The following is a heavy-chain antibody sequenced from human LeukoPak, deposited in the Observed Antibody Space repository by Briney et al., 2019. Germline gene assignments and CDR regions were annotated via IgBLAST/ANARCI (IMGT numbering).Heavy chain of an antibody. J-gene: IGHJ4*01. CDR1: GFTFTTYA. V-gene: IGHV3-23*01. CDR2: VTASGTNA. CDR3: AKSAYGYYFDH. D-gene: IGHD3-10*01. Sequence: GGSLRLSCAASGFTFTTYAMNWVRQAPGKGPEWVSAVTASGTNAYYADSVKGRFTTSRDNSKNTFFLHMDNLRAEDTAIYYCAKSAYGYYFDHWGHGTLVTVSS.